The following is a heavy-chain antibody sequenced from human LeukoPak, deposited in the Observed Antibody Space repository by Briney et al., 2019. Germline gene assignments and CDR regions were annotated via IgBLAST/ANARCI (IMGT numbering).Heavy chain of an antibody. CDR1: GYTFTGYY. Sequence: ASVKVSCKASGYTFTGYYMHWVRQAPGQGLEWMGRINPNSGGTNYAQKFQGRVTMTRDTSISTAYMELSRLRSDDTAVYYCARGGPFTIFAFVPPYYFDYWGQGTLVTVSS. J-gene: IGHJ4*02. D-gene: IGHD3-10*02. CDR2: INPNSGGT. CDR3: ARGGPFTIFAFVPPYYFDY. V-gene: IGHV1-2*06.